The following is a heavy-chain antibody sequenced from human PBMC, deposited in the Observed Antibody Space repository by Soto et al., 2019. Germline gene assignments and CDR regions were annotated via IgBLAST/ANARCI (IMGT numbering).Heavy chain of an antibody. J-gene: IGHJ6*02. CDR3: VRVSQRGEAFWSGPPAYYGMDV. D-gene: IGHD3-3*01. CDR2: IKQDGRKE. CDR1: GFIFKNYW. Sequence: VGSLRLSCAASGFIFKNYWMSWVRQAPGKGLEWVANIKQDGRKEYYVDSVKGRFTISRDNAKNSLDLQMNSLRAEDTAVYYCVRVSQRGEAFWSGPPAYYGMDVWSQGT. V-gene: IGHV3-7*03.